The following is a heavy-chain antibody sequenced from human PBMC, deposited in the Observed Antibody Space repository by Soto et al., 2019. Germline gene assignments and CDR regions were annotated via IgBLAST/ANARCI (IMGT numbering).Heavy chain of an antibody. Sequence: SETLSLTCTVPGGSISSSPYSWGWIRQPPGMWLEWIGNVYNSGNTNYNPSLKSRVTISVDTPKKHFSLKLSSVTAADTAVYYCARVCGSTTCYAAFDIWGQGTMVTVSS. CDR3: ARVCGSTTCYAAFDI. J-gene: IGHJ3*02. CDR1: GGSISSSPYS. V-gene: IGHV4-39*02. D-gene: IGHD2-2*01. CDR2: VYNSGNT.